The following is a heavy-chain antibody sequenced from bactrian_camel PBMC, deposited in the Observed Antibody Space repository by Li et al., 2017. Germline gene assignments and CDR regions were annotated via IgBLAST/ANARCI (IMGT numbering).Heavy chain of an antibody. CDR2: IYTGTGGGNE. CDR3: AAAEAGRGTWPDDDGY. V-gene: IGHV3S40*01. D-gene: IGHD3*01. CDR1: GFTFGTRD. Sequence: VQLVESGGGLVQPGGSLRPSCATSGFTFGTRDMSWVRQAPGKEREGVAAIYTGTGGGNEYYGDSVKGRFIISRSNDRTTVYLQMDSLKPEDTAMYYCAAAEAGRGTWPDDDGYWGQGTQVTVS. J-gene: IGHJ6*01.